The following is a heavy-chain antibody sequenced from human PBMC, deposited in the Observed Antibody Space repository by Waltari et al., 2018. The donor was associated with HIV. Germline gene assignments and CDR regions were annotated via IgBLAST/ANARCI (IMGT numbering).Heavy chain of an antibody. Sequence: QVQLQESGPGLVKPSETLSLTCAVSGYSISSGYYWGWIRQPPGKGLEWIGGIYHSGSTYYNPSLKSRVTISVDTSKNQFSLKLSSVTAADTAVYYCARDYGYDFWSGYFPYWGQGTLVTVSS. CDR1: GYSISSGYY. J-gene: IGHJ4*02. D-gene: IGHD3-3*01. V-gene: IGHV4-38-2*02. CDR2: IYHSGST. CDR3: ARDYGYDFWSGYFPY.